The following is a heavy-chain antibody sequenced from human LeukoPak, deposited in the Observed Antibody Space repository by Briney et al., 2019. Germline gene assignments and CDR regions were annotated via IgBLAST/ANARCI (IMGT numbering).Heavy chain of an antibody. Sequence: PGGSLRLSCAASGFTFDDYAMHWVRQAPGKGLEWVAFIRYDGSNKYYADSVKGRFTISRDNSKNTLYLQMNSLRAEDTAVYYCAKDAVARPLGGYFDYWGQGTLVTVSS. D-gene: IGHD3-10*01. CDR3: AKDAVARPLGGYFDY. V-gene: IGHV3-30*02. J-gene: IGHJ4*02. CDR2: IRYDGSNK. CDR1: GFTFDDYA.